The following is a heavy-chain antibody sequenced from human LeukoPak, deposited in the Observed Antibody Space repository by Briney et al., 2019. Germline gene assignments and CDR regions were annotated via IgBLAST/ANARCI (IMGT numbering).Heavy chain of an antibody. J-gene: IGHJ1*01. CDR3: ARLTPGVGATAEY. V-gene: IGHV5-51*01. Sequence: PGESLKISCKGSGFSFSTNWSGWVRQMPGKGLEWMGIIYPADSDTRYNSSLQGQVTISADKSITTASLQWRSLKASDTATYYCARLTPGVGATAEYWGQGTPVTVSS. CDR2: IYPADSDT. D-gene: IGHD1-26*01. CDR1: GFSFSTNW.